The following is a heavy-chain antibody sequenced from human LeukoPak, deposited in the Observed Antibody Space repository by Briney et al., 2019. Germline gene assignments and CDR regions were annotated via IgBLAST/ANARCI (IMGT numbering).Heavy chain of an antibody. CDR2: MNPNSGNT. Sequence: ASVKVSCKASGGTFTSYDINWVRQATGQGLEWMGWMNPNSGNTGYAQKFQGRVTMTRNTSISAAYMELSSLRSEDTAVYYCARSYYYDSSVGVLFDYWGQGTLVTVSS. J-gene: IGHJ4*02. CDR1: GGTFTSYD. D-gene: IGHD3-22*01. V-gene: IGHV1-8*01. CDR3: ARSYYYDSSVGVLFDY.